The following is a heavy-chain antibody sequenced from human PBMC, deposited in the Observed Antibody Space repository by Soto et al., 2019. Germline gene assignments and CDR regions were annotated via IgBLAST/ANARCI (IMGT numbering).Heavy chain of an antibody. CDR1: GYTFTNYG. D-gene: IGHD3-3*01. Sequence: GASVKVSCKASGYTFTNYGISWVRQAPGQGLEWMGWINPKNGNTKDARKLQGRVTMTTDTSTSTAYMELRSLRSDDTAVYYCARDYDFWSGYYEVNWFDPWGQGTLVTVSS. CDR3: ARDYDFWSGYYEVNWFDP. V-gene: IGHV1-18*01. CDR2: INPKNGNT. J-gene: IGHJ5*02.